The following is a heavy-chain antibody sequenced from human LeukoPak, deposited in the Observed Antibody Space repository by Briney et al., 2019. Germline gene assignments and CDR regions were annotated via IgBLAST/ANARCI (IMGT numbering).Heavy chain of an antibody. V-gene: IGHV1-2*02. CDR3: ARGNVLLWFGELLSTAEYFQH. J-gene: IGHJ1*01. Sequence: ASVKVSCKASGYTFTGYYMHWVRQAPGQGLEWMGWINPNSGGTNYAQKFQGRATMTRDTSISTAYMELSRLRSDDTAVYYCARGNVLLWFGELLSTAEYFQHWGQGTLVTVSS. CDR1: GYTFTGYY. CDR2: INPNSGGT. D-gene: IGHD3-10*01.